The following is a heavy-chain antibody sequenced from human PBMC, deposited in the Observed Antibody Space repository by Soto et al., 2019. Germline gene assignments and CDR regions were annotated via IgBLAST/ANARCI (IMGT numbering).Heavy chain of an antibody. J-gene: IGHJ6*02. D-gene: IGHD3-22*01. CDR2: MNPNSGNT. Sequence: ASVKVSCKASGYTFTSYDINWVRQATGQGLEWMGWMNPNSGNTGYAQKFQGRVTMTRNTSISTAYMELSSLRSEDTAVYYCARVYYDSSGYYYGPPYYYYYGMDVWGQGTTVTVSS. V-gene: IGHV1-8*01. CDR3: ARVYYDSSGYYYGPPYYYYYGMDV. CDR1: GYTFTSYD.